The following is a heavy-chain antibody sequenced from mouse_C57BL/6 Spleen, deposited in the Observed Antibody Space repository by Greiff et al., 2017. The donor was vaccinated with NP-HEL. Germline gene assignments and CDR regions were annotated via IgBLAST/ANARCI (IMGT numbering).Heavy chain of an antibody. Sequence: QVQLQQSGAELARPGASVKLSCKASGYTFTSYGISWVKQRTGQGLEWIGEIYPRSGNTYYNEKFKGKATLTADKSSSTAYMELRILRSVASAVYFCACHSYGSSYGGFDYWGQGTTLTVSS. V-gene: IGHV1-81*01. CDR1: GYTFTSYG. CDR2: IYPRSGNT. CDR3: ACHSYGSSYGGFDY. D-gene: IGHD1-1*01. J-gene: IGHJ2*01.